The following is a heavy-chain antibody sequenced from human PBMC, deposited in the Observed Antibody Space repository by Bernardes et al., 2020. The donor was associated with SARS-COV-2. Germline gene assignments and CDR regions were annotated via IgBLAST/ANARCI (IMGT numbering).Heavy chain of an antibody. Sequence: GGSLRLSCAASGFPFTGFWMAWVRRAPGKGLEWVANINPDGSEKFYVDSVKGRFTISRDNAKNSLYLQMNSLRGDDTAVYSCAKYWYSGLDAWGQGTTVTVSS. D-gene: IGHD2-8*02. V-gene: IGHV3-7*03. CDR2: INPDGSEK. CDR3: AKYWYSGLDA. J-gene: IGHJ6*02. CDR1: GFPFTGFW.